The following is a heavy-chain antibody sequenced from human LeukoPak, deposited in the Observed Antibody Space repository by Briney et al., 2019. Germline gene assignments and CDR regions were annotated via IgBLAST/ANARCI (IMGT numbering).Heavy chain of an antibody. CDR1: GGSISSYY. J-gene: IGHJ6*03. D-gene: IGHD5-12*01. CDR3: ARAEVATIYDRYYYYYMDV. CDR2: IYYSGST. Sequence: SETLSLTCTVSGGSISSYYWSWIRQPPGKGLEWIGYIYYSGSTNYNPSLKSRVTISVDTSKNQFSLELSSVTAADTAVYYCARAEVATIYDRYYYYYMDVWGKGTTVTVSS. V-gene: IGHV4-59*01.